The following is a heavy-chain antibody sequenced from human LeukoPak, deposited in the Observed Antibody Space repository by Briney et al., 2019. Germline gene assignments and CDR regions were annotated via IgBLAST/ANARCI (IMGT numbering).Heavy chain of an antibody. V-gene: IGHV3-33*01. D-gene: IGHD6-13*01. CDR1: GFTFSSYG. CDR2: IWYDGSNK. Sequence: GGSLRLSCAASGFTFSSYGMHWVRQAPGKGLEWVAVIWYDGSNKYYADSVKGRFTISRDNSKNTLYLQMNSLRAEDTAVYYCASPSSWYSNYYYGMDVWGQGTTVTVSS. CDR3: ASPSSWYSNYYYGMDV. J-gene: IGHJ6*02.